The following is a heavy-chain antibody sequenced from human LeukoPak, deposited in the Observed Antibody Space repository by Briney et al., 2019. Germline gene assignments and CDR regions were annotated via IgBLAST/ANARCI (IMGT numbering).Heavy chain of an antibody. D-gene: IGHD4-11*01. V-gene: IGHV3-74*01. CDR3: ARSNQADDY. CDR1: GFTFSNYW. Sequence: TGGSLRLSCAASGFTFSNYWMHWVRQVPGKGLVWVSRINPGGSSTTYADSVKGRFTISRDNAKNTLYLQMNSLRAEDTAVYHCARSNQADDYWGQGTLVTVSS. CDR2: INPGGSST. J-gene: IGHJ4*02.